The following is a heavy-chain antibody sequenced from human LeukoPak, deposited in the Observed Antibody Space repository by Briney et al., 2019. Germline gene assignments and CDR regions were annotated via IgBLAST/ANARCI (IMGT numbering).Heavy chain of an antibody. Sequence: GGSLRLSCAASGFTFSSYSVHWVRQAPGKELEWVTCINSASTYIYYADSVKGRFTISRDNAKNSLYLQMNSLRAEDTAVYYCAKDLKSYDSSGYCTMWGQGTLLTVSS. D-gene: IGHD3-22*01. CDR3: AKDLKSYDSSGYCTM. CDR1: GFTFSSYS. J-gene: IGHJ4*02. V-gene: IGHV3-21*01. CDR2: INSASTYI.